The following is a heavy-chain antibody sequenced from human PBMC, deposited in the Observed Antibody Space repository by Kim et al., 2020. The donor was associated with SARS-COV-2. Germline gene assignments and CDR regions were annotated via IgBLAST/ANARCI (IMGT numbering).Heavy chain of an antibody. CDR1: GFTFSSYA. CDR3: AKARMVATLAGDYFDY. Sequence: GGSLRLSCAASGFTFSSYAMSWVRQAPGKGLEWVSAISGSGGSTYYADSVKGRFTISRDNSKNTLYLQMNSLRAEDTAVYYCAKARMVATLAGDYFDYWGQGTLVTVSS. D-gene: IGHD5-12*01. V-gene: IGHV3-23*01. J-gene: IGHJ4*02. CDR2: ISGSGGST.